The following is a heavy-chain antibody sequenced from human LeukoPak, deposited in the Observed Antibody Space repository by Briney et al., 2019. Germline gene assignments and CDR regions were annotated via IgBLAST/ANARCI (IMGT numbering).Heavy chain of an antibody. Sequence: GASVKVSCKASGYTFTSYYMHWVRRAPGQGLEWMGWINPNSGGTNYAQKFQGRVTMTRDTSISTAYMELSRLRSDDTAVYYCARGSAWIQLWLQFDPWGQGTLVTVSS. J-gene: IGHJ5*02. D-gene: IGHD5-18*01. CDR1: GYTFTSYY. V-gene: IGHV1-2*02. CDR2: INPNSGGT. CDR3: ARGSAWIQLWLQFDP.